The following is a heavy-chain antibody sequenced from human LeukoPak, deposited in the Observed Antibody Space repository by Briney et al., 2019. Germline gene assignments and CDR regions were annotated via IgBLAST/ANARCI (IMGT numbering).Heavy chain of an antibody. Sequence: GESLKISCKGSGYSFTSYWIGWVRQMPGKGLEWMGIIYPGDSDTRYSPSFQGQVTISADKSISTAYLQWSSLKASDTAMYYCARTLGYYDSSGYRRGWYFDYWGQGTLSPSPQ. CDR3: ARTLGYYDSSGYRRGWYFDY. J-gene: IGHJ4*02. V-gene: IGHV5-51*01. D-gene: IGHD3-22*01. CDR1: GYSFTSYW. CDR2: IYPGDSDT.